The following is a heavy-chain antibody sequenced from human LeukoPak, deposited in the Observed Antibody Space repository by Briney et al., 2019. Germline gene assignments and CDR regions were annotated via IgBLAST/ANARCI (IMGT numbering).Heavy chain of an antibody. V-gene: IGHV3-30*18. D-gene: IGHD5-18*01. CDR3: ANQHAVDTVIP. CDR1: GFTFSSYG. CDR2: ISYDGSNK. J-gene: IGHJ4*02. Sequence: GGSLRLSCAASGFTFSSYGMSWVRQAPGKGLEWVAVISYDGSNKYYADSVKGRFTISRDNSKNTLYLQMNSLRAEDTAVYYCANQHAVDTVIPWGQGTLVTVSS.